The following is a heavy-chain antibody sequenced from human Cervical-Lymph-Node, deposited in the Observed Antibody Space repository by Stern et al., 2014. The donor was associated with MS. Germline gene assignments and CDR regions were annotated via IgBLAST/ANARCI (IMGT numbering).Heavy chain of an antibody. Sequence: VQLLESGGPVVQPGTSLRLYCEGSGFTFSNHGMNWVRRAPGKGLEWVASLWYDGRNKMYEDSVKGRFTISRDNSKNTLYLQMDTLRVEDPAVYYCARSSSSGWDYWGPGTLVTVSS. CDR2: LWYDGRNK. D-gene: IGHD6-25*01. CDR1: GFTFSNHG. CDR3: ARSSSSGWDY. V-gene: IGHV3-33*01. J-gene: IGHJ4*02.